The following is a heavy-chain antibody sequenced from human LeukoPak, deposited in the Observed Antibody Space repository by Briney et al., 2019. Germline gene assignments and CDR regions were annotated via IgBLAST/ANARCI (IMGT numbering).Heavy chain of an antibody. CDR2: ISYDGSSK. V-gene: IGHV3-30-3*01. Sequence: PGGSLRLSCAASGFTFSRYAMHWVRQAPGKGLEWVAVISYDGSSKYYADSVKGRFTISRDNSKNTLYVQMNSLRAEDTAVYYCARDSDTAMVDYWGQGTLVTVSS. CDR3: ARDSDTAMVDY. J-gene: IGHJ4*02. D-gene: IGHD5-18*01. CDR1: GFTFSRYA.